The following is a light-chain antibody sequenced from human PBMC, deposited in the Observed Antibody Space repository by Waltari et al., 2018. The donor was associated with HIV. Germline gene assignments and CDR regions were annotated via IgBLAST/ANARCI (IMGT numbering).Light chain of an antibody. CDR2: DAS. CDR3: QQPET. Sequence: IVLTQSPPTLSLSPGERAPLPCRASQDISRNLAWYQQKPGPAPRLLIYDASNRATGIPARFSGSGSGTDFTLTISSLEPEDFAVYYCQQPETFGPGTKVDIK. CDR1: QDISRN. V-gene: IGKV3D-11*03. J-gene: IGKJ3*01.